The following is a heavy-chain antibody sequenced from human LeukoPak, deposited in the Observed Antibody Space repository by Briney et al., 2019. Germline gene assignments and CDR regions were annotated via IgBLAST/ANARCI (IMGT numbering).Heavy chain of an antibody. CDR2: IYYSGTT. J-gene: IGHJ4*02. V-gene: IGHV4-59*08. CDR1: GGSNSAYY. Sequence: SETLSLTCTVSGGSNSAYYWSWIRQPPGKGLEWIGYIYYSGTTYYNPSLKSRVTISVDTSKNQFSLKLTSVTAADTAVYFCARGPYGSGSYYWGQGTLVTVSS. D-gene: IGHD3-10*01. CDR3: ARGPYGSGSYY.